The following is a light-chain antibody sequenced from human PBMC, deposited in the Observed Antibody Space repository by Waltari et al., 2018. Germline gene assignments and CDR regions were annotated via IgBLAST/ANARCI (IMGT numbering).Light chain of an antibody. CDR3: MQALQTPLFT. V-gene: IGKV2-28*01. J-gene: IGKJ3*01. CDR2: LGS. CDR1: QNLLHSKGYNY. Sequence: DIVMTQSPLSLPVTPGEPASIPCRSSQNLLHSKGYNYLDWYLQKPGQSPQLLIYLGSNRASGVPDRFSGSGSGTDFTLKISRVEAEDVGVYYCMQALQTPLFTFGPGTKVDIK.